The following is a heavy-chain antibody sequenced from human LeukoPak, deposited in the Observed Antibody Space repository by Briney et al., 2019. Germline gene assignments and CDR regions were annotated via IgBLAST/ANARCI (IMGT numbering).Heavy chain of an antibody. CDR1: GFTFSSYA. CDR3: AREDCSGGSCYSDY. CDR2: ISGSGRST. V-gene: IGHV3-23*01. J-gene: IGHJ4*02. D-gene: IGHD2-15*01. Sequence: GGSLRLSCAASGFTFSSYAMSWVRQAPGKGLEWVSVISGSGRSTYYADSVKGRFTISRDNSKDTLYLQMNSLRADDTAVYYCAREDCSGGSCYSDYWGQGTLVTVSS.